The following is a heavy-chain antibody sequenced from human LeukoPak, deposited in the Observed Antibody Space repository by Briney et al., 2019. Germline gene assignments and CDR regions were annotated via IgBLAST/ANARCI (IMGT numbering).Heavy chain of an antibody. D-gene: IGHD3-22*01. J-gene: IGHJ4*02. CDR3: ARGPLLSGYYKTTPDY. V-gene: IGHV1-69*05. Sequence: ASVKVSCKASGGTFSSYAISWVRQAPGQGLEWMGGIIPIFGTANYAQKFQGRVTITTDESTSTAYMELSSLRSEDTAVYYCARGPLLSGYYKTTPDYWGQGTLVTVSS. CDR2: IIPIFGTA. CDR1: GGTFSSYA.